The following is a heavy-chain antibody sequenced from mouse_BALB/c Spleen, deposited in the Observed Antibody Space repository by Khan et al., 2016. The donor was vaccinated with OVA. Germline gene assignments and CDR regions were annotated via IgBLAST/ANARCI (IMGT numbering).Heavy chain of an antibody. D-gene: IGHD4-1*01. CDR1: GFNIRHYY. CDR3: TTGWGYAMDY. Sequence: VQLKQSGADLVRSGASVKLSCIASGFNIRHYYLHWVKQRPEQGLEWIGWIDPDNGDTEYDPKFQGKATMTADTSSNTAYLQLSSLTSEDTAVYYCTTGWGYAMDYGGQGTSVTVSS. J-gene: IGHJ4*01. CDR2: IDPDNGDT. V-gene: IGHV14-4*02.